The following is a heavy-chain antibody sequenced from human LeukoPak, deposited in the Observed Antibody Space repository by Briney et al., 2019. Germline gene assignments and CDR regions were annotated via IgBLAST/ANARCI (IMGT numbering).Heavy chain of an antibody. CDR2: IYTSGST. CDR3: ARMYDSSGYSYYGMDV. J-gene: IGHJ6*02. V-gene: IGHV4-61*02. Sequence: SETLSLTCTVSGGSISSGSYYWSWIRQPAGKGLEWIGRIYTSGSTNYNPSLKSRVTISVDTSKNQFSLKLSPVTAADTAVYYCARMYDSSGYSYYGMDVWGQGTTVTVSS. D-gene: IGHD3-22*01. CDR1: GGSISSGSYY.